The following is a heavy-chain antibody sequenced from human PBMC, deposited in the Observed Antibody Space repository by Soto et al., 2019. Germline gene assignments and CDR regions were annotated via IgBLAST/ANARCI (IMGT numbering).Heavy chain of an antibody. CDR2: ISWNSGSI. D-gene: IGHD5-12*01. V-gene: IGHV3-9*01. CDR3: AKDGLHIVATIWSYYYYMDV. Sequence: GGSLRLSCAASGFTFDDYAMHWVRQAPGKGLEWVSGISWNSGSIGYADSVKGRFTISRDNAKNSLYLQMNSLRAEDTALYYCAKDGLHIVATIWSYYYYMDVWGKGTTVTVSS. CDR1: GFTFDDYA. J-gene: IGHJ6*03.